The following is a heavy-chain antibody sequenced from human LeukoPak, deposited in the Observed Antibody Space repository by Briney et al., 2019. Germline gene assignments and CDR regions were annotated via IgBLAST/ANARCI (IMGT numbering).Heavy chain of an antibody. CDR3: AGELNHYDGYGFYLRYFAY. J-gene: IGHJ4*02. Sequence: ASVKVSCKASGYTLTGYYLHWVRQAPGQGLEWMGRISPHSGATNYAQKFHGRITMTRDTSISTAYMELSSLRSDDTAVYYCAGELNHYDGYGFYLRYFAYWGQGTLVTVSS. CDR2: ISPHSGAT. V-gene: IGHV1-2*06. D-gene: IGHD3-3*01. CDR1: GYTLTGYY.